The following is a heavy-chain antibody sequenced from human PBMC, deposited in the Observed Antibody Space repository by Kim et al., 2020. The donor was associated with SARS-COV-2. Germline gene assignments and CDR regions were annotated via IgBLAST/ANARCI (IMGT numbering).Heavy chain of an antibody. CDR2: IYYSGST. CDR3: ARHSSGYGDY. Sequence: SETLSLTCTVSGGSISSSSYYWGWIRQPPGKGLEWIGSIYYSGSTYYNPSLKRRVTISVDTSKTQFSLKLSSVTAADTAVYYCARHSSGYGDYWGQGTLVTVSS. V-gene: IGHV4-39*01. J-gene: IGHJ4*02. D-gene: IGHD3-22*01. CDR1: GGSISSSSYY.